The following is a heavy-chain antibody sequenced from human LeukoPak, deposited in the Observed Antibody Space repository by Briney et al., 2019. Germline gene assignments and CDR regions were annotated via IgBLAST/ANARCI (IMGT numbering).Heavy chain of an antibody. CDR1: GFTFSNYW. J-gene: IGHJ4*02. CDR3: ARDCSSYNCYGNY. Sequence: GGSLRLSCAASGFTFSNYWMSWVRQAPGKGLEWVAIIKQDGNEIYYVDSMKGRFTISRDNAKNSLYLQMNSLRAEDTAVYYCARDCSSYNCYGNYWGQGTLVAVSS. D-gene: IGHD2-2*01. V-gene: IGHV3-7*01. CDR2: IKQDGNEI.